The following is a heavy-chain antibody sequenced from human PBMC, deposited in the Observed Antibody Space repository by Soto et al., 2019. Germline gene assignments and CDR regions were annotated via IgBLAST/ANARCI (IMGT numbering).Heavy chain of an antibody. Sequence: GGSLRLSCAASGFTFSSYSMNWVRQAPGKGLEWVSYITRSSSPIYYADSVKGRFTISRDNAKNSLFLQMNSLRDEDTAVYYCTRDPHALDVWGQGTTVTVSS. CDR1: GFTFSSYS. CDR3: TRDPHALDV. V-gene: IGHV3-48*02. J-gene: IGHJ6*02. CDR2: ITRSSSPI. D-gene: IGHD2-2*01.